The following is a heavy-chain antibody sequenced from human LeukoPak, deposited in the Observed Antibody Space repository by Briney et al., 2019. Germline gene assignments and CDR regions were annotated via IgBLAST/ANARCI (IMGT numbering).Heavy chain of an antibody. Sequence: SETLSLTCTVSGGSISGYYWNWIRQPAGKGLEWIGRIYTNGSTNYNPSLKSRVTMSVDTSKNQFSLKLFSVTAADTAVYYCARDLGGYNYGYSFDYWGQGTLVTVSS. J-gene: IGHJ4*02. CDR2: IYTNGST. CDR1: GGSISGYY. CDR3: ARDLGGYNYGYSFDY. D-gene: IGHD5-18*01. V-gene: IGHV4-4*07.